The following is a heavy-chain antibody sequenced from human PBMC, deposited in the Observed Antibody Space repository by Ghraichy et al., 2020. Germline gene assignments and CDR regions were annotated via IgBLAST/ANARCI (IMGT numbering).Heavy chain of an antibody. CDR3: ARGVAATRAPWWFDR. CDR2: TYYRSKWYN. V-gene: IGHV6-1*01. D-gene: IGHD6-13*01. Sequence: SQTLSLTCAISGDSFSSNCAAWNWISQSPSIGLEWLGRTYYRSKWYNDYAVSVKSRITINPDTYTNQVSLQLNSVTPGDTAVYYCARGVAATRAPWWFDRWDQGMLITVSA. J-gene: IGHJ5*02. CDR1: GDSFSSNCAA.